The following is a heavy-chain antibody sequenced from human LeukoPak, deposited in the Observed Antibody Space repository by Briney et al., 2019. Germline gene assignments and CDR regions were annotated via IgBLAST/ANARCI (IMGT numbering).Heavy chain of an antibody. V-gene: IGHV5-51*01. CDR2: IYPGDSDT. J-gene: IGHJ5*02. CDR3: ARFSRGFGSTSSNWFDP. Sequence: GESLKISCKGSGYSFTSYWIGWVRQMPGKGLEWMGIIYPGDSDTRYSPSFQGQVTISADKSISTANLQWSSLKASDTAMYYCARFSRGFGSTSSNWFDPWGQGTLVTVSS. CDR1: GYSFTSYW. D-gene: IGHD2-2*01.